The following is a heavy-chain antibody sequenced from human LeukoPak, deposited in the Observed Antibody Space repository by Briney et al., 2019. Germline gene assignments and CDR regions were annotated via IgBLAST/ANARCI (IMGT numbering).Heavy chain of an antibody. V-gene: IGHV4-34*01. CDR3: ARAYNWNDSGGFDY. J-gene: IGHJ4*02. D-gene: IGHD1-1*01. CDR1: GGSFSGYY. Sequence: SETLSLTCAVYGGSFSGYYWSWIRQPPGKGLEWIGEINHSGSTNYNPSLKSRVTISVDTSKNQFSLKLSSVTAADTAVYYCARAYNWNDSGGFDYWGQGTLVTVSS. CDR2: INHSGST.